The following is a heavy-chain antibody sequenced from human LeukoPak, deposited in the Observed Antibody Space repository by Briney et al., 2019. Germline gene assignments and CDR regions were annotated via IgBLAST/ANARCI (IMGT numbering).Heavy chain of an antibody. CDR2: INHSGST. D-gene: IGHD4-17*01. V-gene: IGHV4-34*01. J-gene: IGHJ4*02. Sequence: SETLSLTCAAYGGSFSGYYWSWIRQPPGKGLEWIGEINHSGSTNYNPSLKSRVTISVDTSKNQFSLKLSSVTAADTAVYYCARSFTVTGYDYWGQGTLVTVSS. CDR1: GGSFSGYY. CDR3: ARSFTVTGYDY.